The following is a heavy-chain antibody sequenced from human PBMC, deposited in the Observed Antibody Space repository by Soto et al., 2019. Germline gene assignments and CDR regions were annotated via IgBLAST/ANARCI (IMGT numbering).Heavy chain of an antibody. CDR3: ARNYDSSGYYLPFDY. CDR1: GGSVSSGSYY. D-gene: IGHD3-22*01. V-gene: IGHV4-61*01. J-gene: IGHJ4*02. CDR2: IYYSGST. Sequence: SETLSLTCTVSGGSVSSGSYYWSWIRQPPGKGLEWIGYIYYSGSTNYNPSLKSRVTISVDTSKNQFSLKLSSVTAADTAVYYCARNYDSSGYYLPFDYWGQGTLVTVSS.